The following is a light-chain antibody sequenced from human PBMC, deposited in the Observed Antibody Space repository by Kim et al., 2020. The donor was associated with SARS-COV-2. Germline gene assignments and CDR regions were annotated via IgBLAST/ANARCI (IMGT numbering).Light chain of an antibody. CDR2: DAS. V-gene: IGKV3-15*01. J-gene: IGKJ4*01. CDR1: QSVTTN. Sequence: VSPRERVTLSCRASQSVTTNLAWYQQKPGQTPSLVIYDASTRATDIPGRFSGSGSGAEFTLTISSLQSEDFALYYCQQYHKWPLTFGGGTKVDIK. CDR3: QQYHKWPLT.